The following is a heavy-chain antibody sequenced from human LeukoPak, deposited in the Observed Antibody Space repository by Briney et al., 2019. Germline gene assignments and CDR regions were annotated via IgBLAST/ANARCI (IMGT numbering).Heavy chain of an antibody. J-gene: IGHJ6*04. Sequence: GGSLRPSCAASGFTFSSYSMNWVRQAPGKGLEWVSYISSSSSTIYYADSVKGRFTISRDNAKNSLYLQMNSLRAEDTAVYYCAELGITMIGGVWGKGTTVTISS. CDR1: GFTFSSYS. V-gene: IGHV3-48*04. D-gene: IGHD3-10*02. CDR2: ISSSSSTI. CDR3: AELGITMIGGV.